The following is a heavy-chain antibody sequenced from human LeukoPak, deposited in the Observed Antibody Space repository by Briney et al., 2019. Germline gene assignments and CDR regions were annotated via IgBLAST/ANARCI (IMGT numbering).Heavy chain of an antibody. CDR1: GGTFSSYA. CDR2: IIPILGIA. V-gene: IGHV1-69*04. CDR3: ARDDCSSTSCYVGY. J-gene: IGHJ4*02. Sequence: ASVKVSCKASGGTFSSYAISWVRQAPGQGLEWMGRIIPILGIANYAQKFQGRVTITADKSTSTAYMELSSLRSEDTAVYYCARDDCSSTSCYVGYWGQGTLVTVSS. D-gene: IGHD2-2*01.